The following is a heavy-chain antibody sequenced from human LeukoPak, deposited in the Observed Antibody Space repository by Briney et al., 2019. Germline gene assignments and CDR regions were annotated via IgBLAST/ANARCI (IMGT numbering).Heavy chain of an antibody. Sequence: SETLSLTCTVSGGSISSYYWSWIRQPPGKGLEWIGYIYYSGSTNYNPSLKSRVTISVDTSKNQFSLKLSSVTAAATAVYYCARGLSLYYFDYWGQGTLVTVSS. CDR1: GGSISSYY. J-gene: IGHJ4*02. CDR3: ARGLSLYYFDY. V-gene: IGHV4-59*01. CDR2: IYYSGST.